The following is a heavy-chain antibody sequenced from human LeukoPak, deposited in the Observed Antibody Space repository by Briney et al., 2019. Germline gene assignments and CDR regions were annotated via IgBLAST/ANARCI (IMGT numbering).Heavy chain of an antibody. V-gene: IGHV3-15*01. CDR3: TTEVGYCSSTSCYSFDC. Sequence: GGSLRLSCAASGFTFSNAWMSWVRQAPGKGLEWVGRIKSKTDGGTTDYAAPVKGRFTISRDDSKNTLYLQMDSLKTEDTAVYYCTTEVGYCSSTSCYSFDCWGQGTLVTVSS. D-gene: IGHD2-2*02. CDR2: IKSKTDGGTT. J-gene: IGHJ4*02. CDR1: GFTFSNAW.